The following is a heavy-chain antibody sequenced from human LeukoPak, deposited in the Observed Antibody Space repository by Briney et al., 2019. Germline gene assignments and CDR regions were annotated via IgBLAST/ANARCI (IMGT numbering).Heavy chain of an antibody. Sequence: SETLSLTCTVSGGSIGSYYWSWIRQPPGKGLEWIGYIYYSGSTNYNPSLKSRVTISVDTSKNQFSLKLSSVTAADTAVYYCARVRLLWSRGYYFDYWGQGTLVTVSS. J-gene: IGHJ4*02. D-gene: IGHD2-21*01. V-gene: IGHV4-59*01. CDR1: GGSIGSYY. CDR2: IYYSGST. CDR3: ARVRLLWSRGYYFDY.